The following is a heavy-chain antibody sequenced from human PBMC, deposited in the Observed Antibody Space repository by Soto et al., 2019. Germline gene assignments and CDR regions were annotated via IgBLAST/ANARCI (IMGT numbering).Heavy chain of an antibody. V-gene: IGHV3-33*01. D-gene: IGHD3-9*01. CDR1: GFTFSSYV. J-gene: IGHJ3*02. CDR3: ARDGVRYFDWGDAFDI. Sequence: PGGSLRLSCAASGFTFSSYVMHWVRQAPGKGLEWVAVIWYDGSNKYYADSVKGRFTISRDNSKNTLYLQMNSLRAEDTAVYYCARDGVRYFDWGDAFDIWGQGTMVTVSS. CDR2: IWYDGSNK.